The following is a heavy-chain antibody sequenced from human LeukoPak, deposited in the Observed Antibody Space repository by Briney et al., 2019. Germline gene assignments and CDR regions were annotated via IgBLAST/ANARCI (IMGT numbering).Heavy chain of an antibody. Sequence: GGSLRLSCAASGFTFRSYGMHWVRQAPGKGLEWVAVIWYDGSDKYYADSVKGRFTISRDNSKNTLYLQMNSLRAEDTALYYCVRDPGIAVAGTLRGYYFDYWGQGTLVTVPS. CDR3: VRDPGIAVAGTLRGYYFDY. V-gene: IGHV3-33*01. J-gene: IGHJ4*02. CDR2: IWYDGSDK. D-gene: IGHD6-19*01. CDR1: GFTFRSYG.